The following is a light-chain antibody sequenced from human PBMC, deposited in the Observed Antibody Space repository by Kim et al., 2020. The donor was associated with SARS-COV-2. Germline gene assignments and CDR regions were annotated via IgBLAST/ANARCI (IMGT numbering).Light chain of an antibody. Sequence: SSELTQDPAVSVALGQTVRITCQGDSLRSYYAIWYQQKPGQAPILVIYGKNNRPSGIPDRFSGSSSGNTASLTITGIQAGDEADYYCNSRDSNDNVVFGG. J-gene: IGLJ2*01. CDR2: GKN. CDR1: SLRSYY. CDR3: NSRDSNDNVV. V-gene: IGLV3-19*01.